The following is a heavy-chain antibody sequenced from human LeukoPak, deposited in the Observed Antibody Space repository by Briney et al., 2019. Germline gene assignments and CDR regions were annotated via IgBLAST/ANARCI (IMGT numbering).Heavy chain of an antibody. CDR2: ISSSSSYI. CDR1: GFTFSSYS. D-gene: IGHD2-2*02. Sequence: GGSLRLSCAASGFTFSSYSMNWVRQAPGKGLEWVSSISSSSSYIYYADSVKGRFTISRDSSKNTLYLQMNSLRTEDTAVYYCARGYCTSTSCYRNDITGTTDFDYWGQGTLVTVSS. V-gene: IGHV3-21*01. J-gene: IGHJ4*02. CDR3: ARGYCTSTSCYRNDITGTTDFDY.